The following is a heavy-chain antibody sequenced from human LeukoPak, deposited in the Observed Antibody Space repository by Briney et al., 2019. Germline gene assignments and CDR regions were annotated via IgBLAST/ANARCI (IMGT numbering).Heavy chain of an antibody. D-gene: IGHD2-21*01. CDR2: IIPIFGTA. J-gene: IGHJ5*02. CDR1: GGTFSSYA. V-gene: IGHV1-69*13. Sequence: SVKVSCKDSGGTFSSYAISWGRQAPGQGLEWMGAIIPIFGTANYAQKFQGRVTITADESTSTAYMELSSLRSEDTAVYYCARQTHCGGDCYSHWFDPWGQGNLVTVSS. CDR3: ARQTHCGGDCYSHWFDP.